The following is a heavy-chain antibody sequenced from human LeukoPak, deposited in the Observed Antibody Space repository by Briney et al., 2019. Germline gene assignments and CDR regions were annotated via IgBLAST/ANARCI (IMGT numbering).Heavy chain of an antibody. CDR2: IKEDGSEK. V-gene: IGHV3-7*01. D-gene: IGHD1-26*01. Sequence: GGSLRLSCAVSGFTLSSYWMSWVRQSPEKGLEWVANIKEDGSEKYYVDSVKGRFTISRDNAKNSLYLQMNSLRAEDTAVYFCARPRATGEFGCWGQGTLVTVSS. CDR3: ARPRATGEFGC. J-gene: IGHJ4*02. CDR1: GFTLSSYW.